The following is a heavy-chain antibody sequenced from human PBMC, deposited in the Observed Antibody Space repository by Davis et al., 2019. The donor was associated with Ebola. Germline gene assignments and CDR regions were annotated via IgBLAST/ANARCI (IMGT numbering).Heavy chain of an antibody. J-gene: IGHJ4*02. D-gene: IGHD3-22*01. CDR3: ARLTLTYYYYSSGYYLRPYYFDY. V-gene: IGHV4-39*01. Sequence: MPSETLSLTCTVSGGSVSSSSYYWGWTRQPPGKGLEWIGSIYYSGSTYYNPSLKSRVTISVDTSKNQFSLKLSSVTAADTAVYYCARLTLTYYYYSSGYYLRPYYFDYWGQGTLVTVSS. CDR1: GGSVSSSSYY. CDR2: IYYSGST.